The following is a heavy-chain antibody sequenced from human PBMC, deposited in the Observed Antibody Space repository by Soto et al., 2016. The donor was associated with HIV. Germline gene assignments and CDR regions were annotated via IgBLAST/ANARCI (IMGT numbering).Heavy chain of an antibody. CDR2: ISAYNGHT. CDR3: ARGAGSGTALVLDY. CDR1: GYNLNNYG. V-gene: IGHV1-18*01. Sequence: QVQLVQSGAEVEKPGASVKVSCKASGYNLNNYGFSWVRQAPGQGLEWMGWISAYNGHTNYAHKVQGRVTMTTDTSTTTTYMELRSLTSDDTAVYYCARGAGSGTALVLDYWGQGTLVTVSS. J-gene: IGHJ4*02. D-gene: IGHD5-18*01.